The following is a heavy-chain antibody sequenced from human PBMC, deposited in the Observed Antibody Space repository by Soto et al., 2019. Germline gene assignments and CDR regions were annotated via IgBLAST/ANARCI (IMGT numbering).Heavy chain of an antibody. D-gene: IGHD3-10*01. CDR1: GYTFTNYG. V-gene: IGHV1-18*01. J-gene: IGHJ6*02. CDR3: ARDYYGSGAPDHYGMDV. Sequence: ASVKVSCKASGYTFTNYGISWVRQAPGQGLEWMGWISTYTGNTDYAQKLQGRLTMTTDTSTTTAYMELRSLRSDDTAIYNCARDYYGSGAPDHYGMDVWGQGTTVTVSS. CDR2: ISTYTGNT.